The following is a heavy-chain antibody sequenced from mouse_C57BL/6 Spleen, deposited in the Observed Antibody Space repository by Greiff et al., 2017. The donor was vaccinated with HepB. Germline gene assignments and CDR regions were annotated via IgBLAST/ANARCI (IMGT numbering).Heavy chain of an antibody. CDR3: AIYYYGSSYWWFAY. CDR1: GYTFTSYW. CDR2: IHPSDSDT. D-gene: IGHD1-1*01. Sequence: QVQLQQPGAELVKPGASVKVSCKASGYTFTSYWMHWVKQRPGQGLEWIGRIHPSDSDTNYNQKFKGKATLTVDKSSSTAYMQLSSLTSEDSAVYYCAIYYYGSSYWWFAYWGQGTLVTVSA. J-gene: IGHJ3*01. V-gene: IGHV1-74*01.